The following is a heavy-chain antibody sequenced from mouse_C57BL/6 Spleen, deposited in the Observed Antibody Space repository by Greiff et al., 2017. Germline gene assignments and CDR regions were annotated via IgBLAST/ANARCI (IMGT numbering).Heavy chain of an antibody. Sequence: EVHLVESGAELVRPGASVKLSCTASGFNIKDDYMHWVKQRPEQGLEWIGWIDPENGDTEYASKFQGKATITADTSSNTAYLQLSSLTYEDTAVYYCTTWRRNYWGQGTTLTVSS. CDR2: IDPENGDT. CDR1: GFNIKDDY. J-gene: IGHJ2*01. CDR3: TTWRRNY. V-gene: IGHV14-4*01.